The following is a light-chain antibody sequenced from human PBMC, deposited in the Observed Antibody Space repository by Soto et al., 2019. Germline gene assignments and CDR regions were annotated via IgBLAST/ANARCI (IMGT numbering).Light chain of an antibody. CDR3: QKYNSWPLT. CDR2: DIF. CDR1: QSGGGD. V-gene: IGKV3D-15*01. Sequence: EIVVTQSPASLSVSPGDRATLSCRARQSGGGDLAWYQQKPGQAPRLVIYDIFTGATGFPTRISGSGSGTEVTLTSSSLQAEDFAVYYCQKYNSWPLTFGGGTKGDIK. J-gene: IGKJ4*01.